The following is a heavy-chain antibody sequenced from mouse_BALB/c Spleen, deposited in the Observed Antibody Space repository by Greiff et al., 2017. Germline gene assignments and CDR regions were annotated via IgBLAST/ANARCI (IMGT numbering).Heavy chain of an antibody. D-gene: IGHD2-4*01. V-gene: IGHV5-12-2*01. J-gene: IGHJ4*01. Sequence: EVQGVESGGGLVQPGGSLKLSCAASGFTFSSYTMSWVRQTPEKRLEWVAYISNGGGSTYYPDTVKGRFTISRDNAKNTLYLQMSSLKSEDTAMYYCAGYDYDGYAMDYWGQGTSVTVSS. CDR3: AGYDYDGYAMDY. CDR2: ISNGGGST. CDR1: GFTFSSYT.